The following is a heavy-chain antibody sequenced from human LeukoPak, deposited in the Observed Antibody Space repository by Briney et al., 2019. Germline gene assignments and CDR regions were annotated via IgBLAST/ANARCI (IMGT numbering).Heavy chain of an antibody. D-gene: IGHD6-13*01. CDR3: AKVGYSSSSGWRRTATFDY. V-gene: IGHV3-21*04. CDR1: GFTFSSYS. Sequence: PGGSLRLSCAASGFTFSSYSMNWVRQAPGKGLEWVSSISSRSSYIYYADSVKGRFTISRDNSKNTLYLQMNSLRAEDTAVYYCAKVGYSSSSGWRRTATFDYWGQGTLVTVSS. CDR2: ISSRSSYI. J-gene: IGHJ4*02.